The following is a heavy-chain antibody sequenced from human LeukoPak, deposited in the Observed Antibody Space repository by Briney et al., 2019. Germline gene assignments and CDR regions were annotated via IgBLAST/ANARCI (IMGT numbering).Heavy chain of an antibody. CDR2: IKEDGGRE. D-gene: IGHD5-12*01. V-gene: IGHV3-7*01. CDR1: GFTFSTYW. CDR3: TRDSPGYGAYVS. J-gene: IGHJ1*01. Sequence: GGSLRLSCAASGFTFSTYWMTWVRQAPGKGLEWVANIKEDGGREYYVDSVKGRFTISRDNAKNSLYLQMDSLTAEDTAVYYCTRDSPGYGAYVSWGQGTLVSVSS.